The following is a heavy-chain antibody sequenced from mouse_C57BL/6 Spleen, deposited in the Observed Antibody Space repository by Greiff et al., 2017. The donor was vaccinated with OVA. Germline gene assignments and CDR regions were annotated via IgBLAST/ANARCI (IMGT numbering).Heavy chain of an antibody. CDR2: FYPGSGSI. CDR1: GYTFTEYT. CDR3: ARHEEDDGYYDYAMDY. Sequence: VQLQQSGAELVKPGASVKLSCKASGYTFTEYTIHWVKQRSGQGLEWIGWFYPGSGSIKYNEKFKDKATLTADKSSSTAYMELSRLTSEDSAVYFCARHEEDDGYYDYAMDYWGQGTSVTVSS. V-gene: IGHV1-62-2*01. D-gene: IGHD2-3*01. J-gene: IGHJ4*01.